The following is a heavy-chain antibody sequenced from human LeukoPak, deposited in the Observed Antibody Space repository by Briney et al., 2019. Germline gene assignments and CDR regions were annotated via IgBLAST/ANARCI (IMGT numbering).Heavy chain of an antibody. CDR3: ARLEDCGSDCYGPFDY. V-gene: IGHV5-51*01. CDR1: GYSFTSYW. D-gene: IGHD2-21*02. Sequence: GESLKISCKGPGYSFTSYWIGWVRQMPGKGLEWMGIIYPGDSDTRYSPSFQGQVTISADKSISTAYLQWSSLKASDAAMYYCARLEDCGSDCYGPFDYWGQGTLVTVSS. CDR2: IYPGDSDT. J-gene: IGHJ4*02.